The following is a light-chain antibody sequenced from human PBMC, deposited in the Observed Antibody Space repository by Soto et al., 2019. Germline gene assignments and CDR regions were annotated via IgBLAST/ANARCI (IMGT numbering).Light chain of an antibody. CDR3: QQSYSTPRT. V-gene: IGKV1-39*01. J-gene: IGKJ1*01. CDR2: AAS. Sequence: DIQMTQSPSSLSASVGDRVTITCRASQSISSFLNWYQQKPGKAPKLLIHAASSLQRGVPSRFSGSGAGTDFTLTISSLQPEDFATYYCQQSYSTPRTFGQGTKVEIK. CDR1: QSISSF.